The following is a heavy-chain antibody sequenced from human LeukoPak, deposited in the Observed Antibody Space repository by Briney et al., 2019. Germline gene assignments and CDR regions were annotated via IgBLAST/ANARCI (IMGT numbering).Heavy chain of an antibody. CDR2: ISSSGSTI. CDR3: ARGLWGDFWSGDYYYYYMDV. CDR1: GFTFSDYY. V-gene: IGHV3-11*01. J-gene: IGHJ6*03. Sequence: GGSLRRSCAASGFTFSDYYMSWIRQAPGKGLEWVSYISSSGSTIYYADSVKGRFTISRDNAKNPLYLQMNSLRAEDTAVYYCARGLWGDFWSGDYYYYYMDVWGEGTTVTVSS. D-gene: IGHD3-3*01.